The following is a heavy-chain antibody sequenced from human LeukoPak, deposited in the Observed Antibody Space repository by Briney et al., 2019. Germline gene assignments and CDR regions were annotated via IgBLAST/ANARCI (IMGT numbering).Heavy chain of an antibody. Sequence: GGSLRLSCAASGFTFSNYWMNWVRLAPGKGMEWVAIIEKDGSEILYVDSVKGRFTISRDNAKNSLYLQMNSLRAEDTAVYYCAAGAGWLIDWWGQGTLVTVSS. V-gene: IGHV3-7*01. J-gene: IGHJ4*02. D-gene: IGHD6-19*01. CDR2: IEKDGSEI. CDR3: AAGAGWLIDW. CDR1: GFTFSNYW.